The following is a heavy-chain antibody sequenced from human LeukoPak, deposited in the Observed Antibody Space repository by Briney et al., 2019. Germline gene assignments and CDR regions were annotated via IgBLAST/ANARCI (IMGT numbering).Heavy chain of an antibody. D-gene: IGHD2-15*01. CDR3: ARVEGSTPAGGRY. V-gene: IGHV3-74*01. CDR1: GFTFSSYW. CDR2: INSDGSST. Sequence: PGGSLRLSCAASGFTFSSYWMHWVRHAPGKGLVWVSRINSDGSSTSYADSVKGRFTISRDHAKNTLYLQMNSLRAEDTAVYYCARVEGSTPAGGRYWGQGTLVTVSS. J-gene: IGHJ4*02.